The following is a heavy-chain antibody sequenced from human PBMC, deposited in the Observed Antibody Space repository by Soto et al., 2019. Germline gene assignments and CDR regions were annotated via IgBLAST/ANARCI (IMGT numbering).Heavy chain of an antibody. D-gene: IGHD6-13*01. Sequence: GGSLRLFCAASGFTFSSYSMNWVRQAPGKGLEWVSSISSSSSYIYYADSVKGRFTISRDNAKNSLYLQMNSLRAEDTAVYYCARGRIAAHNWFDPWGQGTLVTVSS. CDR2: ISSSSSYI. CDR1: GFTFSSYS. CDR3: ARGRIAAHNWFDP. V-gene: IGHV3-21*01. J-gene: IGHJ5*02.